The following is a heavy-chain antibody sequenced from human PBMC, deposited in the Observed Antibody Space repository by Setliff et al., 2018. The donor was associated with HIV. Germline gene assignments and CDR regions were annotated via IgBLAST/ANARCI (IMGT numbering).Heavy chain of an antibody. CDR1: GGSFSGYS. D-gene: IGHD2-2*01. Sequence: TLSLTCAVSGGSFSGYSWTWIRQPPGKGLEWIGEIDQSGSTNYNPSLKSRVTTSVDTSKNQFSLRLSSVTAADTAVYYCARGLGGYCSSVSCYEADHWGQGTLVTVSS. CDR2: IDQSGST. V-gene: IGHV4-34*01. J-gene: IGHJ5*02. CDR3: ARGLGGYCSSVSCYEADH.